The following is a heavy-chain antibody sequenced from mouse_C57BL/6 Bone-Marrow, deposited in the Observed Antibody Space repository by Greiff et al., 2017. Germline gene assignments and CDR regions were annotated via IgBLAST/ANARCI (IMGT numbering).Heavy chain of an antibody. CDR2: IDPSDSYT. CDR3: ARPALGFARSHAMDY. V-gene: IGHV1-50*01. J-gene: IGHJ4*01. Sequence: VQLQQPGAELVKPGASVKLSCKASGYTFTSYWMQWVKQRPGQGLEWIGEIDPSDSYTNYNQKFKGKATLTVDTSSSTAYMQLSSLTSEDSADYYCARPALGFARSHAMDYWGQGTSVTVSS. CDR1: GYTFTSYW.